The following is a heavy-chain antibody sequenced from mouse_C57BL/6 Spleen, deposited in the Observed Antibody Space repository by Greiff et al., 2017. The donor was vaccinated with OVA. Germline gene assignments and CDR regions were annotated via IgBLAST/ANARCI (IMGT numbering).Heavy chain of an antibody. CDR1: GYTFTDYY. J-gene: IGHJ4*01. D-gene: IGHD1-1*01. Sequence: VQLQQSGPELVKPGASVKISCKASGYTFTDYYMNWVKQSHGKSLEWIGDINPNNGGTRYNQKFKGKATLTVDKSSSTAYMELRSLTSEDSAVYYCARSRVVATPYAMDYWGQGTSVTVSS. CDR3: ARSRVVATPYAMDY. CDR2: INPNNGGT. V-gene: IGHV1-26*01.